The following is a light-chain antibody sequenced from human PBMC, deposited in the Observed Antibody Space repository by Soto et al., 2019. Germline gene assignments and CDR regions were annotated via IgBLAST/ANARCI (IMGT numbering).Light chain of an antibody. Sequence: QSVLTQPPSASGTPGQRVSISCSGSSSNIGSNAVNWYQQLPGTAPKLLIYNNDQRPSGVPDRFSGSKSGTSASLAISGLQSDDETDYFCAAWDDSLNGWVFGGGTKVTVL. CDR2: NND. CDR3: AAWDDSLNGWV. J-gene: IGLJ3*02. V-gene: IGLV1-44*01. CDR1: SSNIGSNA.